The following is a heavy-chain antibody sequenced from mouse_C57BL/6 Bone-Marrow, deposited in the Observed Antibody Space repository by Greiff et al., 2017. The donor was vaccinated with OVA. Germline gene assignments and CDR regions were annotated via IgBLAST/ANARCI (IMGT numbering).Heavy chain of an antibody. J-gene: IGHJ4*01. D-gene: IGHD1-1*01. CDR2: IWSGGST. CDR3: ASSTVVANYAMDY. V-gene: IGHV2-2*01. Sequence: QVQLQQSGPGLVQPSQSLSITCTVSGFSLTSYGVHWVRQSPGKGLEWLGVIWSGGSTDYNAAFISRLSISKDNSKSQVFFKMNSLQADDTAIYYCASSTVVANYAMDYWGQGTSVAVSS. CDR1: GFSLTSYG.